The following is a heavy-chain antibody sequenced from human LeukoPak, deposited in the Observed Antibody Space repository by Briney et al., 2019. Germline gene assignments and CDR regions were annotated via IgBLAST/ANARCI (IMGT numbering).Heavy chain of an antibody. CDR1: GFTFSSYG. CDR2: IRYDGSNK. CDR3: ARGTDRSGWSFDY. V-gene: IGHV3-30*02. J-gene: IGHJ4*02. D-gene: IGHD6-19*01. Sequence: GGSLRLSCAASGFTFSSYGMHWVRQAPGKGLEWVAFIRYDGSNKYYADSVKGRFTISRDNSKNTLYLQMNSLRAEDTAVYYCARGTDRSGWSFDYWGQGTLVTVSS.